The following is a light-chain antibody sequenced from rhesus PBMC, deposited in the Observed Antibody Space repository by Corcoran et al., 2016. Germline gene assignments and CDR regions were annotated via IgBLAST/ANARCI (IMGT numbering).Light chain of an antibody. CDR3: QHYYNTPYT. CDR2: EAS. CDR1: QVIIND. J-gene: IGKJ2*01. Sequence: DIQMTQSPSSLSASVGDRVTITCRASQVIINDLAWYQQKPGETPKLLIYEASSLQSGIPSRFSGSGSWTVFTLTISSLQSEDFATYYCQHYYNTPYTFGQGTKVEIK. V-gene: IGKV1-25*01.